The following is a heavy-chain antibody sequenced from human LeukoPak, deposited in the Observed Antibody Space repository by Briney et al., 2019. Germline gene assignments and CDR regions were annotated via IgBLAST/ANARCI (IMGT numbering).Heavy chain of an antibody. Sequence: PSETLSLTCAVSGDSVTTTNWWSWVRQPPGKGLEWIGQFYHSGGINYSPSLKNRVTMSVDKSKNPFYLTLTSVTAADTAVYFCARDKSPIDSRIGYFDLWGRGTLVTVSS. D-gene: IGHD3-9*01. CDR2: FYHSGGI. V-gene: IGHV4-4*02. J-gene: IGHJ2*01. CDR1: GDSVTTTNW. CDR3: ARDKSPIDSRIGYFDL.